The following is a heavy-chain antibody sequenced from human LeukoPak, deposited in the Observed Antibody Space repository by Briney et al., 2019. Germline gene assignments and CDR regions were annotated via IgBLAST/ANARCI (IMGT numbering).Heavy chain of an antibody. Sequence: GRSLRLSCAASGFTFSSYGMHWVRQAPGKGLEWGAVIWYDGSNKYYADSVKGRFTISRDNSKNTLYLQMNSLRAEDTAVYYCARDPYDILTGPQHAFDIWGQGTMVTVSS. CDR2: IWYDGSNK. CDR3: ARDPYDILTGPQHAFDI. J-gene: IGHJ3*02. V-gene: IGHV3-33*01. D-gene: IGHD3-9*01. CDR1: GFTFSSYG.